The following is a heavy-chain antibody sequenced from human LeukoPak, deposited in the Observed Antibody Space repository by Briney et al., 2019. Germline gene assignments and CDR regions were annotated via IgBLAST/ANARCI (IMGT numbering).Heavy chain of an antibody. CDR1: GYTFTSYY. D-gene: IGHD2-15*01. J-gene: IGHJ4*02. CDR2: INPSGGST. V-gene: IGHV1-46*01. CDR3: AGRRGYCSGGSCYNFDY. Sequence: ASVKVSCKASGYTFTSYYMHWVRQAPGQGLEWMGIINPSGGSTSYAQKFQGRVTMTRDTSTSTVYMELSSLRSEDTAVYYCAGRRGYCSGGSCYNFDYWGQGTLVTVSS.